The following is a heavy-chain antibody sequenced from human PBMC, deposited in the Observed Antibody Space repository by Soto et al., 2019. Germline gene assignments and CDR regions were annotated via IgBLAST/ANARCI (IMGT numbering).Heavy chain of an antibody. CDR2: IFYLGSS. J-gene: IGHJ5*02. V-gene: IGHV4-39*01. D-gene: IGHD3-3*02. Sequence: SETLCLTCTLSVDCIIISGFHRGWVRQPPGKGLEWIGSIFYLGSSYYNPSLKSRVTMSVDTSKNQFSLRLRSVTAADTALYFCARHSLALRKNNWFDPWGQGILVTVSS. CDR3: ARHSLALRKNNWFDP. CDR1: VDCIIISGFH.